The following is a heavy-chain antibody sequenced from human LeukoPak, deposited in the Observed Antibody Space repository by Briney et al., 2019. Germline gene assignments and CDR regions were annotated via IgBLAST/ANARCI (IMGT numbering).Heavy chain of an antibody. D-gene: IGHD1-1*01. J-gene: IGHJ4*02. Sequence: ETLTLTCTVSGASISNYYWSWIRQPPGKGLECIGYVSYSGRTNHNPSLKSRVTISADTSKNQFSLQLTSVTAADTAVYYCARHERGAEDLDYWGQGTLVLVS. V-gene: IGHV4-59*08. CDR3: ARHERGAEDLDY. CDR1: GASISNYY. CDR2: VSYSGRT.